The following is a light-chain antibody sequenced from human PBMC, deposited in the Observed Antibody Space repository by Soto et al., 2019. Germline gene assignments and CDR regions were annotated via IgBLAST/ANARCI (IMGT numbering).Light chain of an antibody. CDR1: QTTNTW. V-gene: IGKV1-5*01. J-gene: IGKJ2*01. CDR3: QQYISYPYT. CDR2: DAS. Sequence: DIQLTQFPSTLSASVGDRVTIPCRASQTTNTWLAWYQQKPGTAPKLLIYDASSLEGGVPSRFSASGSGTEFTLTISSLQPDDLATYYCQQYISYPYTFGQGTKVDIK.